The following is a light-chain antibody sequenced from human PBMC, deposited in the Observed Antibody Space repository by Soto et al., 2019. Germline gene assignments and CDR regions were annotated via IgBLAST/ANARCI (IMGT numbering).Light chain of an antibody. V-gene: IGKV1-12*01. J-gene: IGKJ5*01. CDR3: QQANSFPIT. Sequence: DIQMTQSPSSVSASVGDRVTITCRASQDISSWLAWYQQKPGKAPKLLIYATSSLQSGVPSRFSGSGSGTDFTLTISSLQPKDFATYYCQQANSFPITFGQGTRLEIK. CDR1: QDISSW. CDR2: ATS.